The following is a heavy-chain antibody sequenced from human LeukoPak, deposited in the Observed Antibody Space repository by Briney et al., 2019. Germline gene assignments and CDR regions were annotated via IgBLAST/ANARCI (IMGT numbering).Heavy chain of an antibody. CDR2: ISSSSSYI. Sequence: GGSLRLSCAASGFTFSSYSMNWVRQAPGKGLEWVSSISSSSSYIYYADSMKGRFTISRDNSKNTLYLQMNSLRAEDTAVYYYARAEYYYGSGSYCYWGQGTLVTVSS. D-gene: IGHD3-10*01. V-gene: IGHV3-21*01. CDR3: ARAEYYYGSGSYCY. CDR1: GFTFSSYS. J-gene: IGHJ4*02.